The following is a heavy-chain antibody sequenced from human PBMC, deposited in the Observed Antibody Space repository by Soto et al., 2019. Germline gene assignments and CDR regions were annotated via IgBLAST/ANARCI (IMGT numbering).Heavy chain of an antibody. V-gene: IGHV4-31*03. CDR2: IYYSGST. J-gene: IGHJ3*02. CDR1: GGSISSGGYY. D-gene: IGHD2-15*01. Sequence: KPSETLSLTCTVSGGSISSGGYYWSWIRQHPGKGLEWIGYIYYSGSTYYNPSLKSRVTISVHTSKNQFSLKLSSVTAADTAVYYCARVPSSGGPFDAFDIWGQGTMVTASS. CDR3: ARVPSSGGPFDAFDI.